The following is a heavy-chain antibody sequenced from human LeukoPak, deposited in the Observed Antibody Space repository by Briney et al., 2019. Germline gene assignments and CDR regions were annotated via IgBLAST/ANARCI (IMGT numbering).Heavy chain of an antibody. CDR1: GFTFSSYW. D-gene: IGHD2-2*01. J-gene: IGHJ6*03. CDR2: IKEDGSQK. CDR3: ARTHGYCTSTSCYGYYYYMDV. Sequence: GGSLRLSCTASGFTFSSYWMSWVRQAPGKGLEWVANIKEDGSQKYYVDSVKGRFTISRDNAKNSLYLQMSSLRAEDTAVYYCARTHGYCTSTSCYGYYYYMDVWGKGITVTVSS. V-gene: IGHV3-7*01.